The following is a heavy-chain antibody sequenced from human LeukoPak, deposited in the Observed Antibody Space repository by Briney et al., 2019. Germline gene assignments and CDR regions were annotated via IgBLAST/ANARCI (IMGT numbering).Heavy chain of an antibody. J-gene: IGHJ5*02. CDR1: GGSFSGYY. CDR3: ARGASAIFGVVRDPFEP. D-gene: IGHD3-3*01. CDR2: INHSGST. Sequence: TSETLSLTCAVYGGSFSGYYWSWIRQPPGKGLEWIGEINHSGSTNYNPSLKSRVTISVDTSKNQFSLKLSSVTAADTAVYYCARGASAIFGVVRDPFEPWGQGTLVTVSS. V-gene: IGHV4-34*01.